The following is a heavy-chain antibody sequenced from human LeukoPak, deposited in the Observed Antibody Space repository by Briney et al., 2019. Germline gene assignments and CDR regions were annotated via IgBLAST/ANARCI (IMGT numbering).Heavy chain of an antibody. CDR3: ASDKAAAGDNWFDP. J-gene: IGHJ5*02. CDR1: GGSISSGGYY. V-gene: IGHV4-31*03. D-gene: IGHD6-13*01. CDR2: IYYSGST. Sequence: SETLSLTCTVSGGSISSGGYYWSWIRQHPGKGLEWIGYIYYSGSTYYNPSLKSRVTISVDTSKNQFSLKLSSVTAADTAVYYCASDKAAAGDNWFDPWGQGTLVTVSA.